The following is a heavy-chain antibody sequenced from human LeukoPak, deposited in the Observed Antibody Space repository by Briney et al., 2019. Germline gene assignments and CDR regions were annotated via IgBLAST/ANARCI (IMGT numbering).Heavy chain of an antibody. V-gene: IGHV3-66*02. CDR2: IYSDSGT. D-gene: IGHD3-16*01. Sequence: GGPLRLSCAASGFTVNAKYMRWVRQARGKGLDWVSSIYSDSGTNYADSVKGRFTISRDNSKNTLYLQMNSLRPEDTAVYYCARDGGFGGPGGDNWFDSWGQGALVTVSS. CDR1: GFTVNAKY. J-gene: IGHJ5*01. CDR3: ARDGGFGGPGGDNWFDS.